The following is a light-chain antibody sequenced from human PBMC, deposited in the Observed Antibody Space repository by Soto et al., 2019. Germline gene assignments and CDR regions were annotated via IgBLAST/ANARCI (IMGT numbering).Light chain of an antibody. CDR2: EGS. CDR1: SSDVGSYNL. CDR3: CSYAGSSTLV. Sequence: QSVLTQPASVSGSPGQTITLSCTGTSSDVGSYNLVSWYQQHPGKAPKLMIYEGSKRPSGVSNRFSGSKSGNTASLTISGLQAEDEADYYCCSYAGSSTLVFGTGTKVTVL. V-gene: IGLV2-23*01. J-gene: IGLJ1*01.